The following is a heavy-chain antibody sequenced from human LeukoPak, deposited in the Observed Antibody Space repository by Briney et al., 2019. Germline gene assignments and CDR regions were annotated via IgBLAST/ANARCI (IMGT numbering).Heavy chain of an antibody. CDR3: ASGVRSRGYSYGYDFDY. Sequence: SVKVSCKASGGTFSSYAISWVRQAPGQGLEWMGGIIPIFGTANYAQKFQGRVTITVDESTSTAYMELSSLRSEDTAVYYCASGVRSRGYSYGYDFDYWGQGTLVTVSS. V-gene: IGHV1-69*13. J-gene: IGHJ4*02. CDR1: GGTFSSYA. D-gene: IGHD5-18*01. CDR2: IIPIFGTA.